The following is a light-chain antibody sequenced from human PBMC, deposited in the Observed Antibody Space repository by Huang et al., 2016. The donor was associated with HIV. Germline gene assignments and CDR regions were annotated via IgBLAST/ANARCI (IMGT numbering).Light chain of an antibody. J-gene: IGKJ1*01. Sequence: DIQMTQSPSSLSASVGDRVTITCRASKGIGNSLAWYQQKPEKAPRLLLYATATLESGVPSRFSGSGSGTHDTLTINTLQPEDIASYYCQQYHSLPWTFGQGTKVEIK. CDR3: QQYHSLPWT. V-gene: IGKV1-NL1*01. CDR1: KGIGNS. CDR2: ATA.